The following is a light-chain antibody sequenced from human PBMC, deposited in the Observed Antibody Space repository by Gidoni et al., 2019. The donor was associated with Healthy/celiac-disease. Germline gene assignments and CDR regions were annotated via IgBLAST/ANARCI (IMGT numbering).Light chain of an antibody. V-gene: IGLV2-23*02. CDR2: EVS. Sequence: QSALTQPASVSLSPRQSITISCTGTSSDVGSYNLVSWYQQHPGKAPKLMIYEVSKRPSGVSNRFSGSKSGNTASLTISGLQAEDEADYYCCSYAGSSTLVFGGGTKLTVL. CDR3: CSYAGSSTLV. CDR1: SSDVGSYNL. J-gene: IGLJ2*01.